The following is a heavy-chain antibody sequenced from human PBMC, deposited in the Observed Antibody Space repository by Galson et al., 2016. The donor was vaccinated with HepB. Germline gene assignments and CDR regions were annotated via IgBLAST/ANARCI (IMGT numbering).Heavy chain of an antibody. J-gene: IGHJ6*02. D-gene: IGHD3-16*01. CDR3: AREVKGHQAGTFYYYYGMDV. CDR2: IWYDGSNK. CDR1: GFTFSSYG. V-gene: IGHV3-33*01. Sequence: SLRVSCAASGFTFSSYGMHWVRQAPGKGLEWVAVIWYDGSNKYYADSVKGRVTISSDNSKNTLYLQVNSLRAEDTAVYYCAREVKGHQAGTFYYYYGMDVWGQGTTVTVSS.